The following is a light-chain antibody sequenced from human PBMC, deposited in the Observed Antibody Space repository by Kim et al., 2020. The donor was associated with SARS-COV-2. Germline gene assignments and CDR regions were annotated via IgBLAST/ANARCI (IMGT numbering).Light chain of an antibody. CDR1: SSDY. J-gene: IGLJ3*02. CDR2: DVT. CDR3: NSYTSGSTWV. V-gene: IGLV2-14*03. Sequence: VSGSPGQSITISCTGTSSDYVSWYQQHPGKAPKLMIYDVTNRPSGVSNRFSGSKSGNTASLTISGLQAEDEADYYCNSYTSGSTWVFGGGTKLTVL.